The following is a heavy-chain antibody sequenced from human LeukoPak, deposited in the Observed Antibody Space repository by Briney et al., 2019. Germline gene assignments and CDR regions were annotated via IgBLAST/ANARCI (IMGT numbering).Heavy chain of an antibody. CDR2: IIPILGIA. D-gene: IGHD6-13*01. CDR3: ATKLYSSSWLGATGVDY. V-gene: IGHV1-69*04. CDR1: GGTVSSYA. Sequence: ASVKVSCKASGGTVSSYAISWVRQAPGQGLEWMGRIIPILGIANYAQKFQGRVTITADKPTSTAYMELSSLRSEDTAVYYCATKLYSSSWLGATGVDYWGQGTLVTVSS. J-gene: IGHJ4*02.